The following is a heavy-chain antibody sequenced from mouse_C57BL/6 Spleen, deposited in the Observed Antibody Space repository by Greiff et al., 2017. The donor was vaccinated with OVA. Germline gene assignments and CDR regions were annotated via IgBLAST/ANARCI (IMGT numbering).Heavy chain of an antibody. D-gene: IGHD2-2*01. J-gene: IGHJ4*01. CDR3: ARWGYDDAMDY. CDR1: GYTFTSYW. V-gene: IGHV1-52*01. Sequence: QVQLQQSGAELVRPGSSVKLSCKASGYTFTSYWMHWVKQRPIQGLEWIGNIDPSDSETHYNQKFKDKATLTVDKSSSTAYMQLSSLTSEDSAVYYCARWGYDDAMDYWGQGTSVTVSS. CDR2: IDPSDSET.